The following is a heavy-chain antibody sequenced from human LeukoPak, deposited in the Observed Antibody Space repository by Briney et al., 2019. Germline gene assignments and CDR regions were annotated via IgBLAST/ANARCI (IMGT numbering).Heavy chain of an antibody. D-gene: IGHD2-2*01. J-gene: IGHJ4*02. Sequence: SQTLSLTCTVSGGSISSGSYYWSWIRQPAGKGLEGIVRIYTSGSTNYNPSLKSRVTISVDTSKNQFSLKLSSVTAADTAVYYCARVLGYCSSTSCHTADYWGQGTLVTVSS. CDR1: GGSISSGSYY. CDR2: IYTSGST. V-gene: IGHV4-61*02. CDR3: ARVLGYCSSTSCHTADY.